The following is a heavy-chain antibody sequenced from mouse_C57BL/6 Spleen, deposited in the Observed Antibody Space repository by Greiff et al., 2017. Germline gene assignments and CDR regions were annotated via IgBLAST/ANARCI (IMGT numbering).Heavy chain of an antibody. CDR2: ISSGGSYT. J-gene: IGHJ2*01. CDR1: GFTFSSYG. V-gene: IGHV5-6*01. Sequence: EVKVVESGGDLVKPGGSLKLSCAASGFTFSSYGMSWVRQTPDKRLEWVATISSGGSYTYYPDSVKGRFTISRDNAKNTLYLQMSSLKSEDTAMYYCARHVDGNYFDYWGQGTTLTVSS. CDR3: ARHVDGNYFDY. D-gene: IGHD1-1*01.